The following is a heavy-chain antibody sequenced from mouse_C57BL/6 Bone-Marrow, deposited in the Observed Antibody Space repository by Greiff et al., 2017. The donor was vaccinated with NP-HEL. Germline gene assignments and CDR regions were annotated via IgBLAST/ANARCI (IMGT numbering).Heavy chain of an antibody. J-gene: IGHJ3*01. CDR2: ISSGGSYT. CDR3: ARQRYYYGPGFAY. D-gene: IGHD1-1*01. Sequence: EVKLVESGGDLVKPGGSLKLSCAASGFTFSSYGMSWVRQTPDKRLEWVATISSGGSYTYYPDSVKGRFTISRDNAKNTLYLQMSSLKSEDTAMYYCARQRYYYGPGFAYWGQGTLVTVSA. CDR1: GFTFSSYG. V-gene: IGHV5-6*01.